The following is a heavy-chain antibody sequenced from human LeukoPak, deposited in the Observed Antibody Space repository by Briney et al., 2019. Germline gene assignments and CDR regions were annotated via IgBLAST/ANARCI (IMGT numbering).Heavy chain of an antibody. V-gene: IGHV1-18*01. D-gene: IGHD6-13*01. CDR3: AREGPQLMGYYYGMDV. Sequence: GASVKVSCKASGYTFTSYGISWVRQAPGQGLEWMGWISAYNGNTNYAQKLQGRVTMTTDTSTSTAYMELRSLRSDDTAVYYCAREGPQLMGYYYGMDVWGQGTTVTVSS. CDR2: ISAYNGNT. CDR1: GYTFTSYG. J-gene: IGHJ6*02.